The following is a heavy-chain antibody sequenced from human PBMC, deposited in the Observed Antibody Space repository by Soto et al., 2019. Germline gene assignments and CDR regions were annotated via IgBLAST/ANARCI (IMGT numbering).Heavy chain of an antibody. Sequence: QVQLVQSGAEAKKPGASVKVSCTFTSYDINWVRQATGQGLEWMGWMNPNSGNTRYAQKFQGRVTMTRNTSNFTAYMELSSLRSEDPAVYYCARGPGSSDWRFSYYYMDVWGQGTTVTVSS. CDR1: FTSYD. J-gene: IGHJ6*02. D-gene: IGHD6-19*01. CDR3: ARGPGSSDWRFSYYYMDV. V-gene: IGHV1-8*01. CDR2: MNPNSGNT.